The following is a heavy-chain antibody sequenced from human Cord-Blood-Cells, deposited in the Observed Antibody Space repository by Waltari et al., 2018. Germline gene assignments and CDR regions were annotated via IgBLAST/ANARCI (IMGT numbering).Heavy chain of an antibody. V-gene: IGHV4-39*01. CDR1: GGSISSSSYY. Sequence: QLQLQESGTGLVKPSETLSLTCTVSGGSISSSSYYWGWIRQPPRKGLEWIGSIYYSGSTYYNPSLKSRVTISVDTSKNQFSLKLSSVTAADTAVYYCARGTVPDFWSGYKYYFDYWGQGTLVTVSS. J-gene: IGHJ4*02. CDR3: ARGTVPDFWSGYKYYFDY. CDR2: IYYSGST. D-gene: IGHD3-3*01.